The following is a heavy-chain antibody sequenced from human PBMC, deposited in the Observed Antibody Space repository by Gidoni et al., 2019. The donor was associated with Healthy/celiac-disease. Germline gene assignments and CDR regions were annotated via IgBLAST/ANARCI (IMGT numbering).Heavy chain of an antibody. CDR1: GFTFSSYA. Sequence: EVQLLESGGCLVQPGGSLRLSCAASGFTFSSYAMSWVRQAPGKGLEWVSAISGSGGSTYYADSVKGRFTISRDNSKNTLYLQMNSLRAEDTAVYYCAKDLKVVPAAMLGYWGQGTLVTVSS. CDR2: ISGSGGST. V-gene: IGHV3-23*01. J-gene: IGHJ4*02. D-gene: IGHD2-2*01. CDR3: AKDLKVVPAAMLGY.